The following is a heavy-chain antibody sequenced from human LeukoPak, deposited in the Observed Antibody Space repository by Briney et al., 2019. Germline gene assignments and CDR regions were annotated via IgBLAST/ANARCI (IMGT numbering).Heavy chain of an antibody. CDR1: GGSVSSRRYF. V-gene: IGHV4-39*02. Sequence: SETLSLTCTGSGGSVSSRRYFWGWARQPPGKGLEWIGSVYESGRVSYNASLKSRVTISVDTSKNHFSLNLTSVTATDTAVYYCSRLKGSVAGESWGQGTLVTVSS. J-gene: IGHJ5*02. D-gene: IGHD6-19*01. CDR2: VYESGRV. CDR3: SRLKGSVAGES.